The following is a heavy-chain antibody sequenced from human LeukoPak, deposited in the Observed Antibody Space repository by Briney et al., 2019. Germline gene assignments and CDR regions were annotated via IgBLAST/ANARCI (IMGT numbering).Heavy chain of an antibody. V-gene: IGHV3-30*02. CDR3: AQGGSFSRLVKGYYFDY. CDR2: IRYDGSNK. Sequence: GESLKISCAASGFTFSSYGMHWVRQAPGKGLEWVAFIRYDGSNKYYADSVKGRFTISRDNSKNTLYLQMNSLRAEDTAVYYCAQGGSFSRLVKGYYFDYWGQGTLVTVSS. CDR1: GFTFSSYG. J-gene: IGHJ4*02. D-gene: IGHD6-19*01.